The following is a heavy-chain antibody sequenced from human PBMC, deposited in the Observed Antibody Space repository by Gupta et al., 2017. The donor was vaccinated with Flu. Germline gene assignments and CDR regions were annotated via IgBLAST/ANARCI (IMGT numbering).Heavy chain of an antibody. V-gene: IGHV4-34*01. Sequence: QVQLQQWGAGLLKPSETLSLTCAVYGGSFSGYYWSWIRQPPGKGLEWIGEINHSGSTNYNPSLKSRVTISVDTSKNQFSLKLSSVTAADTAVYYCARDFLAYCGGDCSYYFDYWGQGTLVTVSS. D-gene: IGHD2-21*02. CDR3: ARDFLAYCGGDCSYYFDY. CDR1: GGSFSGYY. CDR2: INHSGST. J-gene: IGHJ4*02.